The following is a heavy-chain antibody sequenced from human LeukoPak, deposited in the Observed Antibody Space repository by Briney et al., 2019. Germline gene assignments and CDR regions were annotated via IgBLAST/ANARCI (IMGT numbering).Heavy chain of an antibody. Sequence: GGPLSLSCGPSGFTLRDYYMMWIRQAPGKGRAGVSYICSSGSTMSYAVSVKGRFTISRDNDKKSLFLQMNNLRAEDTAVYYCTRGIRGYSGLVVHWGQGTLVTVSS. CDR2: ICSSGSTM. V-gene: IGHV3-11*04. J-gene: IGHJ4*02. CDR1: GFTLRDYY. CDR3: TRGIRGYSGLVVH. D-gene: IGHD5-12*01.